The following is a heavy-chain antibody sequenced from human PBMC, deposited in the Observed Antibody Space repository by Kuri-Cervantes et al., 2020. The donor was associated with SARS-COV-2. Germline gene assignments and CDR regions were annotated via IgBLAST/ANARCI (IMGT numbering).Heavy chain of an antibody. CDR3: ARRITMVRVAWVYFDY. D-gene: IGHD3-10*01. Sequence: GESLKISCAASGFTFSSYGMHWVRQAPGKGLEWVSVIYSGGSTYYANSVKGRFTISRDNSKNTLYLQMNSLRAEDTAVYYCARRITMVRVAWVYFDYWGQGTLVTVSS. CDR1: GFTFSSYG. CDR2: IYSGGST. J-gene: IGHJ4*02. V-gene: IGHV3-53*01.